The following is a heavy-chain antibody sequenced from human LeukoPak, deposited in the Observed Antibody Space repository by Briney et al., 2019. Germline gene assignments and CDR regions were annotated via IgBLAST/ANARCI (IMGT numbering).Heavy chain of an antibody. CDR2: IYYSGST. CDR1: GGSISSCY. Sequence: SETLSLTCTVSGGSISSCYWSWIRQPPGKGLEWIGYIYYSGSTNYNPSLKSRVTISVDTSKNQFSLKLSSVTAADTAVYYCARANNYYDSSGYYPLPDYWGQGTLVTVSS. V-gene: IGHV4-59*01. J-gene: IGHJ4*02. CDR3: ARANNYYDSSGYYPLPDY. D-gene: IGHD3-22*01.